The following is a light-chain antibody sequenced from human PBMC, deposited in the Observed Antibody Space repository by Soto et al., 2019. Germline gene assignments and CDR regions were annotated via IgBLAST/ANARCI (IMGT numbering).Light chain of an antibody. J-gene: IGKJ2*01. CDR3: QQYGSSSYT. CDR2: GAS. Sequence: EIVLTQSPGTLSLSPGERATLSCRASQSISSSYLTWYQHKPGQAPRLLIYGASSRATGIPDRFSGSGSGTDFTLTISRLEPEDFAVYYWQQYGSSSYTFGQGTQLEIK. V-gene: IGKV3-20*01. CDR1: QSISSSY.